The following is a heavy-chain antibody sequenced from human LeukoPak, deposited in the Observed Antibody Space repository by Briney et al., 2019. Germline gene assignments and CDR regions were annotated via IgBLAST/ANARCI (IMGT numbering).Heavy chain of an antibody. J-gene: IGHJ6*03. D-gene: IGHD3-22*01. CDR1: GYTFTSYD. CDR2: MNPTSGNT. Sequence: ASVKVSCKASGYTFTSYDINWVRQATGQGLEWMGWMNPTSGNTGYAQKFQGRVTITRNTSISTAYMELSSLRSEDTAVYYCARSYDDSSGYYYYPYYYYYMDVWGKGTTVTVSS. V-gene: IGHV1-8*03. CDR3: ARSYDDSSGYYYYPYYYYYMDV.